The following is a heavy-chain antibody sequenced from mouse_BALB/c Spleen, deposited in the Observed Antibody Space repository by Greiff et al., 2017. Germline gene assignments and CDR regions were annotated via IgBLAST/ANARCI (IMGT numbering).Heavy chain of an antibody. D-gene: IGHD2-4*01. CDR1: GFTFSSFG. V-gene: IGHV5-17*02. CDR2: ISSGSSTI. J-gene: IGHJ3*01. Sequence: EVKVVESGGGLVQPGGSLKLSCAASGFTFSSFGMHWVRQAPEKGLEWVAYISSGSSTIYYADTVKGRFTISRDNPKNTLFLQMTSLRSEDTAMYYCASVGYYDAFAYWGQGTLVTVSA. CDR3: ASVGYYDAFAY.